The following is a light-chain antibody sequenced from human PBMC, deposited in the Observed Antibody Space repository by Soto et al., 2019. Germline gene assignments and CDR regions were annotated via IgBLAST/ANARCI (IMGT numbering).Light chain of an antibody. CDR3: QQYNNWPPRT. V-gene: IGKV3-15*01. J-gene: IGKJ1*01. CDR2: AAA. CDR1: QSVGKN. Sequence: EIAMTQSPAALFVSLGERVTLSCRASQSVGKNLAWYQQRPGQGPRLLIFAAADRATDIPVRFSGSGSGTDFTLTISSLQSEDSAIYYCQQYNNWPPRTFGRGTKVDIK.